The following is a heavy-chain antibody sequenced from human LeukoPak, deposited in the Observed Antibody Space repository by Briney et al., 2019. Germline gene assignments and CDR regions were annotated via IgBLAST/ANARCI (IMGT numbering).Heavy chain of an antibody. CDR2: ISSSSSYI. V-gene: IGHV3-21*01. J-gene: IGHJ4*02. CDR3: ARSYYDSHRWWGNYFDY. D-gene: IGHD3-22*01. CDR1: GFTFSSYS. Sequence: PGGSLRLSCAASGFTFSSYSMNWVRQAPGKGLEWVSSISSSSSYIYYADSVKGRFAISRDNAKNSLYLQMNSLRAEDTAVYYCARSYYDSHRWWGNYFDYWGQGTLVTVSS.